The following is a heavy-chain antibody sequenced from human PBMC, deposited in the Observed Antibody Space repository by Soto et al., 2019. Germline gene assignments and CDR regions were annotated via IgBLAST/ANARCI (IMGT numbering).Heavy chain of an antibody. Sequence: SGPTLVKPTQTLTLTCTFSGFSLSTSGVGVGWIRQPPGKALEWLALIYWDDDKRCSTSRKSRLTLTQDTSRNHVVLTMTNKDPVDTATYYCAHRRLQTQENQGYSSSWYGFDPWGQGTLVTVSS. V-gene: IGHV2-5*02. J-gene: IGHJ5*02. CDR2: IYWDDDK. D-gene: IGHD6-13*01. CDR3: AHRRLQTQENQGYSSSWYGFDP. CDR1: GFSLSTSGVG.